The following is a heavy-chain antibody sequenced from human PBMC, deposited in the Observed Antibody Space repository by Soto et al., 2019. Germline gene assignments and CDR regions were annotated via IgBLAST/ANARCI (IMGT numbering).Heavy chain of an antibody. D-gene: IGHD3-16*01. CDR3: ARHTDVVHYIWVSDYFVMAV. CDR2: ISLNNGKT. CDR1: GYMFTRYG. V-gene: IGHV1-18*01. J-gene: IGHJ6*02. Sequence: QVQLVQSGAEVKKPGASVKVSCKATGYMFTRYGITWVRQAPGQGLEWMGWISLNNGKTNYAQKFQGRVTMTTDTSTTTAYMQLTTLRSAAPAIYSCARHTDVVHYIWVSDYFVMAVWPQASTFTVSS.